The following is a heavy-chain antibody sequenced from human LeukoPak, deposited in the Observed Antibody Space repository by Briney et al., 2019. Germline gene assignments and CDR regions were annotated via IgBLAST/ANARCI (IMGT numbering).Heavy chain of an antibody. J-gene: IGHJ6*02. D-gene: IGHD3-10*01. CDR2: ISSSSSYI. CDR1: GFTFSSYS. V-gene: IGHV3-21*01. Sequence: GGSLRLSCAASGFTFSSYSMNWVRQAPGKGLEWVSSISSSSSYIYYADSVKGRFTISRDNAKNSLYLQMNSLRAEDTAVYYCAREALSGSYYRVGYYYGMDVWGQGTTVTVS. CDR3: AREALSGSYYRVGYYYGMDV.